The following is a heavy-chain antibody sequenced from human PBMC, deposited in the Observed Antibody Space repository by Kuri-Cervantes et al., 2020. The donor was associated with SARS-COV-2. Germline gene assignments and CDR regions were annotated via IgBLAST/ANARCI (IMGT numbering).Heavy chain of an antibody. Sequence: ETLSLTCAASGFTFSSYSMNWVRQAPGKGLEWVSSISSSSSYIYYADSVKGRFTISRDNAKNSLYLQMNSLRDEDTALYFCPKDAGDGYSFGDYFHGMDAWGRGTTVTRSS. D-gene: IGHD5-24*01. V-gene: IGHV3-21*04. CDR2: ISSSSSYI. CDR1: GFTFSSYS. CDR3: PKDAGDGYSFGDYFHGMDA. J-gene: IGHJ6*02.